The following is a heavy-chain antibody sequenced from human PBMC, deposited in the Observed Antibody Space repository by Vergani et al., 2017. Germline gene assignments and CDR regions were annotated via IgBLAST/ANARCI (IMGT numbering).Heavy chain of an antibody. CDR2: ISSSGSTI. CDR3: ARDSSGWYAEYFQH. Sequence: EVQLVESGGGLVQPGGSLRLSCAASGFTFSSYEMNWVRQAPGKGLEWVSYISSSGSTIYYADSVKGRFTISRDNAKNSLYLQMNSLRAEDTAVYYCARDSSGWYAEYFQHWGQGTLVTVSS. V-gene: IGHV3-48*03. D-gene: IGHD6-19*01. J-gene: IGHJ1*01. CDR1: GFTFSSYE.